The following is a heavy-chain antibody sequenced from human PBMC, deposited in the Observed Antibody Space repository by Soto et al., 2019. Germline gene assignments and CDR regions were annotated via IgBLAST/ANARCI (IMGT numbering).Heavy chain of an antibody. CDR2: INQDGNED. J-gene: IGHJ4*02. CDR3: ARTGDGHHDFLDY. CDR1: GFTFSYYW. V-gene: IGHV3-7*01. Sequence: GGCLRLSCAASGFTFSYYWMNWVRQAPGKGLEWVANINQDGNEDGLRDSVKGRFTISRDNAKNSLFLQKNSLRVDDPAVYYCARTGDGHHDFLDYWGQGALVTVSS. D-gene: IGHD1-1*01.